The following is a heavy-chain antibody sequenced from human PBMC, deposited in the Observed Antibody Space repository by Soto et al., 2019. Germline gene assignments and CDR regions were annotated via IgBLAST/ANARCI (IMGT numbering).Heavy chain of an antibody. CDR2: ISAYNGNT. CDR3: AREGYCISTSCYASALDY. CDR1: GYTFTSYY. D-gene: IGHD2-2*01. J-gene: IGHJ4*02. Sequence: ASVKVSCKASGYTFTSYYMHWVRQAPGQGLEWMGWISAYNGNTDYPQKLQGRVTMTTDTSTSTAYMELRSLRSDDTAVYYCAREGYCISTSCYASALDYWGQGTLVTVSS. V-gene: IGHV1-18*04.